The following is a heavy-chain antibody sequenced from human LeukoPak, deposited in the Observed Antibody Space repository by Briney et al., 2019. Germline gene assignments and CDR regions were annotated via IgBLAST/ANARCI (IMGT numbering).Heavy chain of an antibody. CDR1: GFTFRSYA. Sequence: GGSLRLSCAASGFTFRSYAMSWVRQAPGKGLEWVSGISGSGGSTYYADSVKGRFTISRDNSKNTVYLQMYSLRAEDTAVYYCARERLGPTGGEWGQGTLVTVSS. CDR2: ISGSGGST. V-gene: IGHV3-23*01. D-gene: IGHD1-26*01. CDR3: ARERLGPTGGE. J-gene: IGHJ4*02.